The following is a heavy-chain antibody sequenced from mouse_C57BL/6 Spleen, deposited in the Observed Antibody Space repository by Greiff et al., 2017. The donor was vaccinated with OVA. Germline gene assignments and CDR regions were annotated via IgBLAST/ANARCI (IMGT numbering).Heavy chain of an antibody. CDR1: GFNIKDDY. CDR2: IDPENGDT. J-gene: IGHJ3*01. V-gene: IGHV14-4*01. Sequence: VQLQQSGAELVRPGASVKLSCTASGFNIKDDYMHWVKQRPEQGLEWIGWIDPENGDTEYASKFQGKATITADPSSNTAYLQLSSLTSEDTAVYYCTSDDYGSRTPWFAYWGQGTLVTVSA. D-gene: IGHD1-1*01. CDR3: TSDDYGSRTPWFAY.